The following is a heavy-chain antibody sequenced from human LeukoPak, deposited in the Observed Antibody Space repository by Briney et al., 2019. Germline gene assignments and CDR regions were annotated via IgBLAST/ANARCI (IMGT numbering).Heavy chain of an antibody. V-gene: IGHV3-30-3*01. CDR1: GFTFSTYW. CDR3: ARDQGGDLWPGYFDY. Sequence: GGSLRLSCAASGFTFSTYWMHWVRQAPGKGLEWVAVISYDGSNKYYADSVKGRFTISRDNSKNTLYLQMNSLRAEDTAVYYCARDQGGDLWPGYFDYWGQGTLVTVSS. D-gene: IGHD3-16*01. CDR2: ISYDGSNK. J-gene: IGHJ4*02.